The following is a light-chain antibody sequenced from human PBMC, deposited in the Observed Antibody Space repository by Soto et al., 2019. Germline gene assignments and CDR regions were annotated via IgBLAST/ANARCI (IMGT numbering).Light chain of an antibody. J-gene: IGLJ1*01. V-gene: IGLV1-40*01. CDR3: QSYDRSLSGSRV. CDR2: DNS. CDR1: SSNIGAGYD. Sequence: QAVLTQPPSVSGAPGQRVTISCTGSSSNIGAGYDVHWYQQLPGTAPKPLIYDNSNRPSGVPDRFSGSKSGTSASLAITGLQAEDGADYYCQSYDRSLSGSRVFGTGTKVTVL.